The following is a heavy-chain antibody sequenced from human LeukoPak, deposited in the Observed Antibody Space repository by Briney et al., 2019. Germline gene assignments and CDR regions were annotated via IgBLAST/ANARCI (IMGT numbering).Heavy chain of an antibody. J-gene: IGHJ4*02. CDR3: ARNLYSIAWYYYDY. CDR2: MYHSGST. D-gene: IGHD6-19*01. CDR1: GGSISSYY. Sequence: PSETLSLTCTVSGGSISSYYWGWIRQPPGKGLEWIGTMYHSGSTYYNPSLKSRVTISVDTSKNQFFLNLSSVTAADTAVYYCARNLYSIAWYYYDYWGQGTLVTVSS. V-gene: IGHV4-38-2*02.